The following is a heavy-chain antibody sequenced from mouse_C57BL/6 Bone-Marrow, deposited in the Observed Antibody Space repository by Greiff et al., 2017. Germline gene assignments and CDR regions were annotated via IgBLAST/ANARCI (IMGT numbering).Heavy chain of an antibody. CDR3: ARHAITAVVDEDC. CDR1: GFTFSSYG. CDR2: ISSGGSYT. D-gene: IGHD1-1*01. J-gene: IGHJ2*01. Sequence: EVKLVESGGDLVKPGGSLKLSCAASGFTFSSYGMSWVRQTPDKRLEWVATISSGGSYTYYPDSVKGRFTISRDKAKNTLYLQMSSLKSEDTAVYYGARHAITAVVDEDCWGQGTTLTVSS. V-gene: IGHV5-6*01.